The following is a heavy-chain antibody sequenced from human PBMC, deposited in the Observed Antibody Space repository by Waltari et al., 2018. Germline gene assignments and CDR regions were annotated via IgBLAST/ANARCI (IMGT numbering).Heavy chain of an antibody. J-gene: IGHJ6*03. V-gene: IGHV4-30-2*01. D-gene: IGHD2-15*01. CDR1: GGSISSGGYS. CDR2: IYHSGST. CDR3: ARGDIDLDMDV. Sequence: QLQLQESGSGLVKPSQTLSLTCAVSGGSISSGGYSWSWIRQPPGKGLEWSGYIYHSGSTYYNPSLKSRVTISVDWSKNQFSLKLSCVTAADTAVYYCARGDIDLDMDVWGNGTTVTVSS.